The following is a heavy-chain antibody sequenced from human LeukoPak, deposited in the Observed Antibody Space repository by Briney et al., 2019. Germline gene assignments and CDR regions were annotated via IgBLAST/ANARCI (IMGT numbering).Heavy chain of an antibody. V-gene: IGHV4-59*08. CDR3: ARHVRYSFGYDY. Sequence: SETLSLTCTVSDGSISSYYWSWIRQPPGKGLEWIGYIYYSGSTNYNPSLKSRVTISVDTSKNQFSLKLSSVTAADTAVYYCARHVRYSFGYDYWGQGTLVTVSS. CDR1: DGSISSYY. D-gene: IGHD5-18*01. CDR2: IYYSGST. J-gene: IGHJ4*02.